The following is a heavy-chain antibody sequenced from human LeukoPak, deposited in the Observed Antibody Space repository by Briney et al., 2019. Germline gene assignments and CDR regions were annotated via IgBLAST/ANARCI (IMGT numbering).Heavy chain of an antibody. D-gene: IGHD1-26*01. Sequence: GGSLRLACAASGFTFNNYAMNWVRQAPGKGLEWVSTISGSGDTTYYADSVKGRFTISRDNSKNTLFLQMNSLRAEDTAIHYCAKPDMGYWAIKYWGQGTLVTVSS. CDR1: GFTFNNYA. CDR3: AKPDMGYWAIKY. CDR2: ISGSGDTT. J-gene: IGHJ4*02. V-gene: IGHV3-23*01.